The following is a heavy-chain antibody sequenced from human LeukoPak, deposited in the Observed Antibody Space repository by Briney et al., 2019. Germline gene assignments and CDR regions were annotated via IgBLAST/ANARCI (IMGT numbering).Heavy chain of an antibody. V-gene: IGHV4-59*08. CDR2: VLYSGST. CDR3: ARHGYDSSPFDF. J-gene: IGHJ4*02. Sequence: PSETLSLTCTVSGDSISSNYWTWIRQPPGKALEWIASVLYSGSTDSSPSLKSRVSMSIDTSKNQFSLKLSSVTAADTAVYYCARHGYDSSPFDFWGQGTLVTVSS. D-gene: IGHD6-13*01. CDR1: GDSISSNY.